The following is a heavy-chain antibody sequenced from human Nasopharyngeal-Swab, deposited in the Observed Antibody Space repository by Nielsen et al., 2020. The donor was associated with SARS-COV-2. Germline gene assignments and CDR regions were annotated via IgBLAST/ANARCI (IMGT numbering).Heavy chain of an antibody. V-gene: IGHV3-23*01. Sequence: WGSLRLSCAASGFTFSSYAMSWIRQAPGKGLEWVSAISGSGGSTYYADSVKGRFTISRDNSKNTLYLQMNSLRAEDTAVYYCAKVRSGTYPTGAFDIWGQGTMVTVSS. CDR2: ISGSGGST. D-gene: IGHD1-26*01. CDR1: GFTFSSYA. CDR3: AKVRSGTYPTGAFDI. J-gene: IGHJ3*02.